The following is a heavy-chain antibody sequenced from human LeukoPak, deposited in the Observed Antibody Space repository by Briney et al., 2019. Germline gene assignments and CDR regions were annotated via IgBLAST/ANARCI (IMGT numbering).Heavy chain of an antibody. CDR3: ATFDGDRGAFDI. J-gene: IGHJ3*02. CDR2: ISNSGSYI. V-gene: IGHV3-21*01. Sequence: GGSLRLSCAASGFTFSSYSMNWVRQAPGKGLEWVSSISNSGSYIYYADSVKGRFTISRDNAKNSLYLQMNSLRAEDTAVYYCATFDGDRGAFDIWGQGTMVTVSS. D-gene: IGHD7-27*01. CDR1: GFTFSSYS.